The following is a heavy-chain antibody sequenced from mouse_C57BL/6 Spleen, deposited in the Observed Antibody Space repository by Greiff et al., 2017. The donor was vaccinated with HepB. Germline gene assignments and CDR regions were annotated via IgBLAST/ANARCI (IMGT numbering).Heavy chain of an antibody. CDR3: ARRRVIYYDYDDDY. V-gene: IGHV1-54*01. J-gene: IGHJ2*01. CDR1: GYAFTNYL. CDR2: INPGSGGT. D-gene: IGHD2-4*01. Sequence: VQLQQSGAELVRPGTSVKVSCKASGYAFTNYLIEWVKQRPGQGLEWIGVINPGSGGTNYNEKFKGKATLTADKSSSTAYMQLSSLTSEDSAVYSCARRRVIYYDYDDDYWGQGTTLTVSS.